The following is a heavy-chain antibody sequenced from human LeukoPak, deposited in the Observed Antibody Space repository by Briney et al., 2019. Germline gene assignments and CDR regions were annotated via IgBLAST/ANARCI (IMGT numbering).Heavy chain of an antibody. CDR2: INHSGST. CDR3: AARGTYGPLDY. D-gene: IGHD3-16*01. V-gene: IGHV4-34*01. J-gene: IGHJ4*02. CDR1: GGSFSGYY. Sequence: SETLSLTCAVYGGSFSGYYWSWIRQPPGKGLEWIGEINHSGSTNYNPSLKSRVTISVDTSKNQFSLKLSSLTAADTAVYYCAARGTYGPLDYWGQGTLVTVSS.